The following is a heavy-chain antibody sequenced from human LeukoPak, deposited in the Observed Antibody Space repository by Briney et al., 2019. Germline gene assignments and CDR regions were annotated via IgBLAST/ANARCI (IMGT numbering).Heavy chain of an antibody. V-gene: IGHV4-39*01. J-gene: IGHJ5*02. CDR2: VYYSGST. CDR1: GGSISNRSYY. Sequence: SESLSLTCTVSGGSISNRSYYWDWIRQPPGKGLEWIGNVYYSGSTYYNPSLKSRVTISVDRSKYQFSLRLSSVTAADTAVYYCARRTYYESSGWRAWFDPWGQGTLVTVSS. CDR3: ARRTYYESSGWRAWFDP. D-gene: IGHD3-22*01.